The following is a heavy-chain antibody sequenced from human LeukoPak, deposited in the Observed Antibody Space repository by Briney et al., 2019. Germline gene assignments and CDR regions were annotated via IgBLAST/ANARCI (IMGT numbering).Heavy chain of an antibody. D-gene: IGHD2-2*01. Sequence: PGGSLRLSCAASGFTFSSYAMSWVRQAPGKGLEWGSAISGSGGSTYYADSVKGRFTISRDNSKNTLYLQMNSLRAEDTAVYYCAKARGPIVVVPAAMPVWGQGTLVTVSS. J-gene: IGHJ4*02. CDR1: GFTFSSYA. CDR2: ISGSGGST. V-gene: IGHV3-23*01. CDR3: AKARGPIVVVPAAMPV.